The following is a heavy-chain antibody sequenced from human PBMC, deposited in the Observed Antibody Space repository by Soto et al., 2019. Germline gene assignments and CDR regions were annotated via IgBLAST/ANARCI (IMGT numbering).Heavy chain of an antibody. CDR1: GYTFTSYY. D-gene: IGHD6-13*01. CDR2: INPSGGST. V-gene: IGHV1-46*01. CDR3: ARRGSSSSRAYYGMDV. J-gene: IGHJ6*02. Sequence: ASVKVSCKASGYTFTSYYMHWMRQAPGQGLEWMGIINPSGGSTSYAQKFQGRVTMTRDTSTSTVYMELSSLRSEDTAVYYCARRGSSSSRAYYGMDVWGQGTTLTVSS.